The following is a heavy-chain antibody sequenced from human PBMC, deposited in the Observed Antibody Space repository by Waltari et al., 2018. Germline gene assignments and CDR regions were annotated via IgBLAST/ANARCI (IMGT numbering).Heavy chain of an antibody. CDR1: GGSISSSSYY. Sequence: QLQLQESGPGLVKPSETLSLTCTVSGGSISSSSYYWGWIRQPPGKGLEWIGSIYYRGGTYYNPPLKSRVTISVDTSKNQFSLKLSSVTAADTAVYYCARQARDSSSSRDIDYWGQGTLVTVSS. J-gene: IGHJ4*02. CDR2: IYYRGGT. D-gene: IGHD6-6*01. CDR3: ARQARDSSSSRDIDY. V-gene: IGHV4-39*01.